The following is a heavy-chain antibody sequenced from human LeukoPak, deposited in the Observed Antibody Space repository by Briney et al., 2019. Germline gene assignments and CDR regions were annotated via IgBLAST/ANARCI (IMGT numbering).Heavy chain of an antibody. J-gene: IGHJ4*02. CDR1: GYTFTGYY. CDR2: INPNSGGT. V-gene: IGHV1-2*02. CDR3: ARERYYGSGSVYNRIDY. D-gene: IGHD3-10*01. Sequence: VASVKVSCKASGYTFTGYYMHWVRQAPGQGLEWMGWINPNSGGTNYAQKFQGRVTMTRDTSVSTAHMDLSRLRSDDTAVYYCARERYYGSGSVYNRIDYWGQGTLVTVSS.